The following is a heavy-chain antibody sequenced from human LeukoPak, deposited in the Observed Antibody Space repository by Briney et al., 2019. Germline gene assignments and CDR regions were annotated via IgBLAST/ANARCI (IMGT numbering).Heavy chain of an antibody. CDR3: ARVNRYYYDSSGRPIDY. CDR1: GRSFSGYY. J-gene: IGHJ4*02. Sequence: PSETLSLTCAVYGRSFSGYYWSWIRQPPGKGLEWIGEINHSGSTNYNPSLKSRVSISVDTSKNQFSLKLSSVTAADTAVYYCARVNRYYYDSSGRPIDYWGQGTLVTVSS. V-gene: IGHV4-34*01. CDR2: INHSGST. D-gene: IGHD3-22*01.